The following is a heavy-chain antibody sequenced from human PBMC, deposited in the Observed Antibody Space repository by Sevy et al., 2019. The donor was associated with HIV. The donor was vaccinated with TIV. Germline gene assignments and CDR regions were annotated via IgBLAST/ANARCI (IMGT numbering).Heavy chain of an antibody. V-gene: IGHV3-23*01. CDR3: AGRKVGDFWSGSIRGPWAGGLLFDY. D-gene: IGHD3-3*01. Sequence: GESLKISCTSSGFTFSSYAMNWVRQAPGKGLEWVSTISHSGDSTYYADSVKGRFTISRDNSENTLYLQMNSLRAEDTALYYCAGRKVGDFWSGSIRGPWAGGLLFDYWGQGTLVTVSS. CDR2: ISHSGDST. CDR1: GFTFSSYA. J-gene: IGHJ4*02.